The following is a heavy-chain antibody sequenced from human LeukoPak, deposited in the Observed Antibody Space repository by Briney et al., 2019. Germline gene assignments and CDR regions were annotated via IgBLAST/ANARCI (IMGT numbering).Heavy chain of an antibody. CDR1: GYTFTSYG. CDR2: ISAYNGNT. Sequence: ASVKVSCKASGYTFTSYGISWVRQAPGQGLEWMGWISAYNGNTNYAQKLQGRVTMTTDTSTSTAYMELRSLRSEDTAVYYCARVASVAGHFDCWGQGTLVTVSS. CDR3: ARVASVAGHFDC. D-gene: IGHD6-19*01. V-gene: IGHV1-18*01. J-gene: IGHJ4*02.